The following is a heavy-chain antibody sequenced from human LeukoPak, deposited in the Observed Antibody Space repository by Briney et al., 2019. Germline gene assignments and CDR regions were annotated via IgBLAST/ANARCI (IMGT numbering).Heavy chain of an antibody. V-gene: IGHV4-4*02. CDR1: GGSISNTNW. CDR2: ISLTGLT. D-gene: IGHD3-10*01. CDR3: VRDTHGGFYFDY. J-gene: IGHJ4*02. Sequence: QMQLQESGPGLVQPSGTLSLTCGVSGGSISNTNWWSWVRQPPGQALEGIGEISLTGLTHYNPSLESRVTVSLDKSKNQLSLNLTSVTAADTAVYYCVRDTHGGFYFDYWGQGALVTVSS.